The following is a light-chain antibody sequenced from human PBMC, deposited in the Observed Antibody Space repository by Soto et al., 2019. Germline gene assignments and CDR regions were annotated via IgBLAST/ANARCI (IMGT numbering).Light chain of an antibody. CDR1: QSVGSNY. J-gene: IGKJ5*01. CDR2: DAS. CDR3: LHRMNWPLT. V-gene: IGKV3D-20*02. Sequence: EFVLTQSPGTLSLSPGERATLSCRASQSVGSNYLAWYQQKPGQAPRLLIYDASERATGIPARFSGSGSETDFTLTISSLEPEDFGVYYCLHRMNWPLTFGQGTRLEIK.